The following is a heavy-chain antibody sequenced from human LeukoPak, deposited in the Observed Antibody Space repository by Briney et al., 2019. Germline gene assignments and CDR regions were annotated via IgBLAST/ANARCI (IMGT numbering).Heavy chain of an antibody. D-gene: IGHD3-10*01. CDR1: GYIFTSYW. J-gene: IGHJ3*02. Sequence: GESLKISCEGSGYIFTSYWIGWVRPMPGKGLEWMGIIYPGDSDTRYSPSFQGQVTISADKSISTAYLQWSSLKASDTAMYYCARPYYYGSGSDAFDIWGQGTMVTVSS. V-gene: IGHV5-51*01. CDR3: ARPYYYGSGSDAFDI. CDR2: IYPGDSDT.